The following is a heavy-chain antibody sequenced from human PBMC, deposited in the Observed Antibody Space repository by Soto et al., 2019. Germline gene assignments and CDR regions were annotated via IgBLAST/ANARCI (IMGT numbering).Heavy chain of an antibody. V-gene: IGHV4-30-4*01. CDR2: IDYSGST. CDR3: ARQSCSSVSCPWGWFDP. J-gene: IGHJ5*02. Sequence: QVQLQESGPGLVKPSQTLSLTCTVSGDSISSGDYYWSWIRQPPGKGLEWIGYIDYSGSTYYNPSLKSRATISVDTSKRQFSLKLSSVTAADTAVYYCARQSCSSVSCPWGWFDPWGQGTLVTVSS. D-gene: IGHD2-2*01. CDR1: GDSISSGDYY.